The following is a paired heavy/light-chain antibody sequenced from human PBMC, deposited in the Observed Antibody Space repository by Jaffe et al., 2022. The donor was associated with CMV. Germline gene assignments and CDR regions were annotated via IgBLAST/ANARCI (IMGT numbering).Light chain of an antibody. CDR3: LLYYGGAQGV. CDR2: STS. Sequence: QTVVTQEPSLTVSPGGTVTLTCASSTGAVTTGYYANWFQQKPGQAPRALIYSTSNKHSWTPARFSGSLLGGKAALTLSGVQPEDEAEYYCLLYYGGAQGVFGGGTKLTVL. CDR1: TGAVTTGYY. J-gene: IGLJ3*02. V-gene: IGLV7-43*01.
Heavy chain of an antibody. D-gene: IGHD7-27*01. CDR1: GYSFTSYW. Sequence: EVQLVQSGAEVKKPGESLKISCKGSGYSFTSYWIAWVRQMPGKGLEWMGMIYPGDSDTRYSPSFQGQVTISADRSINTAYLQWSSLKAPDTAIYYCARQISGAYDYWGQGTLVTVSS. V-gene: IGHV5-51*01. J-gene: IGHJ4*02. CDR2: IYPGDSDT. CDR3: ARQISGAYDY.